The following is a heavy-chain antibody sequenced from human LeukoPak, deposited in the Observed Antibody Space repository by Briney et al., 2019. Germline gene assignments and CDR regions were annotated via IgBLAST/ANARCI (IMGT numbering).Heavy chain of an antibody. D-gene: IGHD3-10*01. V-gene: IGHV3-23*01. CDR2: ISGSGGST. Sequence: GGSLRLSCAASGFTFSSYAMSWVRQAPGKGLEWVSAISGSGGSTYYADSVKGRFTISRDNSKNTLYLQMNSLRAEDTAVYYCAKGGLWFGESHLDYWGQGTLVTVSS. J-gene: IGHJ4*02. CDR3: AKGGLWFGESHLDY. CDR1: GFTFSSYA.